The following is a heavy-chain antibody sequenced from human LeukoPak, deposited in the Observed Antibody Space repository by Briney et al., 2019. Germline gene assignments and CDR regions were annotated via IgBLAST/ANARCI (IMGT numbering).Heavy chain of an antibody. CDR1: GFTFSSYA. J-gene: IGHJ5*02. Sequence: GGSLRLSCAASGFTFSSYAMSWVRQAPGKGLEWVSAISGSGGSTYYADSVKGRFTISRDNSKNTLYLQMSSLKTEDTAVYYCTTGSWFDPWGQGTLVTVSS. CDR3: TTGSWFDP. V-gene: IGHV3-23*01. CDR2: ISGSGGST.